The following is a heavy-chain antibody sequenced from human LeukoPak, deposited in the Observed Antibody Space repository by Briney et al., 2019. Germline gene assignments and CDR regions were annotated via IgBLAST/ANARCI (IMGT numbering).Heavy chain of an antibody. CDR1: GFTFSSYS. CDR3: AREGCSGGSCYYLY. Sequence: VKPGGSLRLSCAASGFTFSSYSMNWVRQAPGKGLEWVSSISSSSSYIYYADSVKGRFTISRDNAKNSLYLQMNSLRAEDTAVYYCAREGCSGGSCYYLYWGQGTLVTVSS. J-gene: IGHJ4*02. V-gene: IGHV3-21*01. CDR2: ISSSSSYI. D-gene: IGHD2-15*01.